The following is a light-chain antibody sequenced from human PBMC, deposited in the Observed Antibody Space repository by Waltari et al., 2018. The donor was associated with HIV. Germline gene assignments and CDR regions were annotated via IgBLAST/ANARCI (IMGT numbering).Light chain of an antibody. CDR2: RDN. Sequence: QAGLTQPPSVSKGMRQTATLTCTGNSNNVGNQGAAWLQQHQGHPPKLLSYRDNKRPSGISERFSGSRSGNTASLTITGVQPEDEADYFCATWDISLSAVVFGGGTTLTVL. V-gene: IGLV10-54*04. CDR1: SNNVGNQG. J-gene: IGLJ2*01. CDR3: ATWDISLSAVV.